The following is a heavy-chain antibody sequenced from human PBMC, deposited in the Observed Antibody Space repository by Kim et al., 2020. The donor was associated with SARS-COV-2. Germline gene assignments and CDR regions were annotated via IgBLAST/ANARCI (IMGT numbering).Heavy chain of an antibody. CDR2: ISGSGGST. J-gene: IGHJ1*01. D-gene: IGHD6-13*01. CDR1: GFTFSSYV. CDR3: AKDSSWQKYFQH. V-gene: IGHV3-23*01. Sequence: GGSLRLSCAASGFTFSSYVMSWVRQAPGKGLEWVSAISGSGGSTYYADSVKGRFTISRDNSKNTLYLQMNSLRAEDTAVYYCAKDSSWQKYFQHWGQGTLVTVSS.